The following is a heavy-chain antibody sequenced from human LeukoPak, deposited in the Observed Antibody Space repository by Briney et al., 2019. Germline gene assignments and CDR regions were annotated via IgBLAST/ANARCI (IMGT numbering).Heavy chain of an antibody. CDR2: INHSGST. Sequence: SETLSLTCAVYGGSFSGYYWSWIRQPPGKGLEWIGEINHSGSTNYNPSLKSRVTISVDTFKNQFSLKLSSVTAADTAVYFCARRPLNGWSLNWFDPWGQGTLVTVSS. D-gene: IGHD6-19*01. CDR1: GGSFSGYY. CDR3: ARRPLNGWSLNWFDP. J-gene: IGHJ5*02. V-gene: IGHV4-34*01.